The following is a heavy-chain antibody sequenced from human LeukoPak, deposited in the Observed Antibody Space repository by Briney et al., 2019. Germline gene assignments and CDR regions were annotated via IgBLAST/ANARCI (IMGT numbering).Heavy chain of an antibody. CDR1: TFTFNSYG. V-gene: IGHV3-33*01. CDR2: IWFDGTKR. D-gene: IGHD3-10*01. CDR3: ARDRGSGSYEGYYFDS. J-gene: IGHJ4*02. Sequence: GRSLGLSCAASTFTFNSYGMHWVRQAPGKGLEWVAFIWFDGTKRYYADSVKGRFTISRDNSKNTPYLQINSLRAEDTAVYYCARDRGSGSYEGYYFDSWGQGTLVTVSS.